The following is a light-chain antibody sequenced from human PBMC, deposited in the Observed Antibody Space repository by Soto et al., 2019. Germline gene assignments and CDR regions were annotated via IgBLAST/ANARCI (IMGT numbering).Light chain of an antibody. CDR2: DAS. V-gene: IGKV3-11*01. CDR3: QQRSNWPLMYT. CDR1: QSVSSY. Sequence: EIVSTQSPATLSLSPGERATLSCRASQSVSSYLAWYQQKPGQAPRLLIYDASNRATGIPARFSGSGSGTDFTLTISSLEPEDFAVYYCQQRSNWPLMYTFGQGTKVDIK. J-gene: IGKJ2*01.